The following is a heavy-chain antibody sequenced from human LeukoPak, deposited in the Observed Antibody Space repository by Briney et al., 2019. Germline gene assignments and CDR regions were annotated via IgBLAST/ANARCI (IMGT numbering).Heavy chain of an antibody. CDR3: ARLLRNIAAAVYYFDY. Sequence: GASLKISCKGSGYSFTSYWIGWVRQMPGKGLEWMGIIYPGDSDTRYSPSFQGQVTISADKSISTASLQWSSLKASDTAMYYCARLLRNIAAAVYYFDYWGQGTLVTVSS. CDR1: GYSFTSYW. D-gene: IGHD6-13*01. J-gene: IGHJ4*02. V-gene: IGHV5-51*01. CDR2: IYPGDSDT.